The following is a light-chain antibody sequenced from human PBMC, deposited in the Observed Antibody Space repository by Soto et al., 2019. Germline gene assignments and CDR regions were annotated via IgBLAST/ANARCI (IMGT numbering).Light chain of an antibody. CDR2: GAS. CDR3: QQYNNWPWT. CDR1: ESVRRN. Sequence: EIVMTQSPATLSVSPGERATLACRASESVRRNLAWYPQKPGQAPRLLIHGASTRAPGFPARFSGSGSGTDFTLTISSLQSEDFAVYYCQQYNNWPWTFGQGTKVDIK. V-gene: IGKV3-15*01. J-gene: IGKJ1*01.